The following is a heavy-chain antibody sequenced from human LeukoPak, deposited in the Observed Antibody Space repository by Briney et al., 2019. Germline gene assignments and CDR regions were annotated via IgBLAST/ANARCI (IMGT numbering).Heavy chain of an antibody. CDR2: ISNSGGTT. CDR1: GFIFSEYY. V-gene: IGHV3-11*04. D-gene: IGHD1-26*01. J-gene: IGHJ3*02. CDR3: AKSSGSYSSYDAFDI. Sequence: GGSLRLSCAASGFIFSEYYMGWIRQAPGKGLEWVSYISNSGGTTYYADSVKGRFTISRDNSKNTLYLQMNSLRAEDTAVYYCAKSSGSYSSYDAFDIWGQGTMVTVSS.